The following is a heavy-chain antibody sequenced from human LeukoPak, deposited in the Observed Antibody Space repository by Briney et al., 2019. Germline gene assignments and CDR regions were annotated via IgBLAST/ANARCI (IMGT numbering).Heavy chain of an antibody. CDR2: IYSGGST. CDR3: ARAYYYDSSGYYY. CDR1: GFTVSSNY. D-gene: IGHD3-22*01. V-gene: IGHV3-53*01. Sequence: GGSLRPSCAASGFTVSSNYMSWVRQAPGKGLEWVSVIYSGGSTYYADSVKGRFTISRDNSKNTLYLQMNSLRAEDTAVYYCARAYYYDSSGYYYWGQGTLVTVSS. J-gene: IGHJ4*02.